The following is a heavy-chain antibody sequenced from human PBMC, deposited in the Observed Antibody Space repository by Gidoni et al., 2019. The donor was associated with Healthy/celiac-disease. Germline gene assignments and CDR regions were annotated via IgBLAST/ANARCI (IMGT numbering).Heavy chain of an antibody. CDR2: ISYDGINK. Sequence: QVQLVESGGGVVQPGRSLRLSCAASGFTFSTYAMNCVRQAPGKGLEWVAVISYDGINKYYADSVKGRFTISRDNSKNTLYLQMNSLRAEDTAVYYCARDGFGGYSWVPTYYYYGMDVWGQGTTVTVSS. CDR3: ARDGFGGYSWVPTYYYYGMDV. J-gene: IGHJ6*02. D-gene: IGHD3-16*01. CDR1: GFTFSTYA. V-gene: IGHV3-30-3*01.